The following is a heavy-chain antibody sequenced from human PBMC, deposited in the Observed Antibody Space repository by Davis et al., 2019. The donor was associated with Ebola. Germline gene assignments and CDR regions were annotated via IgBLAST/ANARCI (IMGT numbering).Heavy chain of an antibody. Sequence: GESLKISCAASGFTFSSYEMNWVRQAPGKGLEWVSAISGSGGSTYYADSVKGRFTISRDNSKNTLYLQMNSLRAEDTAVYYRAKGQVGATVDYWGQGTLVTVSS. CDR1: GFTFSSYE. V-gene: IGHV3-23*01. CDR3: AKGQVGATVDY. D-gene: IGHD1-26*01. CDR2: ISGSGGST. J-gene: IGHJ4*02.